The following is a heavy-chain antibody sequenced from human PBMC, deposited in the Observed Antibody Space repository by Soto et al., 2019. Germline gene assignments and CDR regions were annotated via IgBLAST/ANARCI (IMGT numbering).Heavy chain of an antibody. D-gene: IGHD1-1*01. CDR1: GFTFSYHA. V-gene: IGHV3-30-3*01. CDR3: ARGTTTSAFSAMAV. J-gene: IGHJ6*02. Sequence: QVQLVESGGGVVQPGRSLRLSCAASGFTFSYHALNWVRQAPGKGLEWVAVISYDGDNKYIAESGKGRFTISRDNSKNTVSLQMNSLRTEDTAMYFCARGTTTSAFSAMAVWGQGTTVTVSS. CDR2: ISYDGDNK.